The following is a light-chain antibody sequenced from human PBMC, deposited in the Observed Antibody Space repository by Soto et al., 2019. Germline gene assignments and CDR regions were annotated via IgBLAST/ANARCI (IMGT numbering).Light chain of an antibody. CDR2: LNSDGSH. CDR1: SGHSSYA. J-gene: IGLJ2*01. Sequence: QLVLTQSPSASASLGASVKVTCTLSSGHSSYAIAWHQQQPEKGPRYLMKLNSDGSHSKGDGIPDRFSGSSSGAERYLTISSLQSEDEADYYCQTWGTGIVFGGGTKLTVL. V-gene: IGLV4-69*01. CDR3: QTWGTGIV.